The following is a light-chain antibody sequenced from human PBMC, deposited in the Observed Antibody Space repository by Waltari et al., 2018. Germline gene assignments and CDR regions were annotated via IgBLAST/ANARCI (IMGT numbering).Light chain of an antibody. V-gene: IGKV1-39*01. CDR2: DAS. Sequence: DIHMTQSPSSLSASVGDRVTITCRASQSIGGYLTWCQQKPGKAPDLLIYDASSLQSGVPSRFSGSGSGTDFTLTITTLQPEDFAAYYCQQSNSIPLTFGGGTKVESK. J-gene: IGKJ4*01. CDR3: QQSNSIPLT. CDR1: QSIGGY.